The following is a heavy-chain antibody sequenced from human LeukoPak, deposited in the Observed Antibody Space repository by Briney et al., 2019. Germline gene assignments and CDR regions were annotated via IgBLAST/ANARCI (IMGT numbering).Heavy chain of an antibody. CDR2: ISGSGGST. V-gene: IGHV3-23*01. D-gene: IGHD2-21*02. CDR3: ARPRLVVVTDYGMDV. CDR1: GFTFSNNA. Sequence: PGGSLRLSCAASGFTFSNNAMSWVRQAPGKGLEWVSAISGSGGSTYYVDSVKGRFTISRDNSKNTLYLQMSSLRAADTAVYYCARPRLVVVTDYGMDVWGQGTTVTVSS. J-gene: IGHJ6*02.